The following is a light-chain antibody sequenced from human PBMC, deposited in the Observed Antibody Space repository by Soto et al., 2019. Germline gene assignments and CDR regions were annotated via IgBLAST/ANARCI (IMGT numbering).Light chain of an antibody. J-gene: IGKJ1*01. V-gene: IGKV3-20*01. Sequence: ETALTQSPGTLSSSPGERATLSCRASQTIRSNYLAWYRQTPGQAPRLLSYGASNRATGIADRFSGSGSGTDFTLIISRLEPEDFALYYCQQYGSSPWTFGQGTKVEIK. CDR2: GAS. CDR1: QTIRSNY. CDR3: QQYGSSPWT.